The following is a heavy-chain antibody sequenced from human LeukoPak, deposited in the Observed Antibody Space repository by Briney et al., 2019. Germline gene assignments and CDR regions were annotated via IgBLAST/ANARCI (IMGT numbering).Heavy chain of an antibody. D-gene: IGHD3-10*01. J-gene: IGHJ4*02. CDR1: GYTFTSYY. Sequence: GASVKVSCKTSGYTFTSYYMHWVRQAPGQGLEWMGIINPSGGSTSYAQKFQGRVTMTRDTSTSTVYMELSSLRSEDTAVYYCARDSAMVRGVIQYYFDYWGQGTLVTVSS. CDR3: ARDSAMVRGVIQYYFDY. CDR2: INPSGGST. V-gene: IGHV1-46*01.